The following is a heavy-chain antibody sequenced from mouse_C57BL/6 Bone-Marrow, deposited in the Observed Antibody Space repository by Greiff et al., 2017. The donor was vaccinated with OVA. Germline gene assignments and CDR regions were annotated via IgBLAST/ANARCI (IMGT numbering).Heavy chain of an antibody. Sequence: QVTLKVSGPGILQPSQTLSLTCSFSGFSLSTFGMGVGWIRQPSGKGLEWLAHIWWDDDKYYNPALKSRLTNSKDTSKNQVILKDANVDTADTATYYCARRYAYGGSYYFDYWGQGTTLTVSS. CDR1: GFSLSTFGMG. J-gene: IGHJ2*01. V-gene: IGHV8-8*01. CDR3: ARRYAYGGSYYFDY. D-gene: IGHD2-2*01. CDR2: IWWDDDK.